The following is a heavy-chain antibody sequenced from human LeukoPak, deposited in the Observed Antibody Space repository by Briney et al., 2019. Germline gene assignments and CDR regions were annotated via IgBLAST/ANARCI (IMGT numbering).Heavy chain of an antibody. D-gene: IGHD2-15*01. J-gene: IGHJ6*02. Sequence: SETLSLTCAVSGGSFSGYYWSWIRQPPGKGLEWIGEINHSGSTNYNPSLKSRVTISVDTSKNQFSLKLSSVTAADTAVYYCARGVVVVVAARNYYYYGMDVWGQGTTVTVSS. CDR3: ARGVVVVVAARNYYYYGMDV. CDR1: GGSFSGYY. V-gene: IGHV4-34*01. CDR2: INHSGST.